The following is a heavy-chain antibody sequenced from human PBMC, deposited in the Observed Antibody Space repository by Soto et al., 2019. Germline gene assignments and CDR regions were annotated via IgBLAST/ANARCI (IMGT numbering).Heavy chain of an antibody. Sequence: SETLSHPCAVYGGSSNAYYWTWIRQPPGKRLEWIGEIKHSGSTNYNPSLKRRVTISVDTAKDQCSLNLTSVTAADTAAYYCALCTFRGYGYGDYFDFWGQGSPVTVSS. CDR1: GGSSNAYY. D-gene: IGHD5-18*01. CDR2: IKHSGST. CDR3: ALCTFRGYGYGDYFDF. J-gene: IGHJ4*02. V-gene: IGHV4-34*01.